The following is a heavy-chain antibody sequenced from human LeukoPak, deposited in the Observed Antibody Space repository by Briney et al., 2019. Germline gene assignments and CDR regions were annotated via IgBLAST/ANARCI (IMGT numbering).Heavy chain of an antibody. CDR2: INHSGST. Sequence: SETLSLTCAVYGGSFSDYYWAWIRQSPGKGLEWIGQINHSGSTNYNPSLKSRVTISVDTSKNQFSLKVSSVTAADTAVYYCARGGDYTTFDYWGQGTLVTVSS. J-gene: IGHJ4*02. D-gene: IGHD4-17*01. CDR1: GGSFSDYY. CDR3: ARGGDYTTFDY. V-gene: IGHV4-34*01.